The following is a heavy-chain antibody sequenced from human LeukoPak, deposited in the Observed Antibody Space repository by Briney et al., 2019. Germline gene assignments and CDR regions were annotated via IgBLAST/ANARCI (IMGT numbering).Heavy chain of an antibody. Sequence: GGSLRLSCAASGFTFDDYGMSWVRQAPGKGLEWVSGINWNGGSTGYADSVKGRFTISRDNAKNSLYLQMNSLRAEDTALYHCARAEGYCSGGSCYPGLDYWGQGTLVTVSS. CDR1: GFTFDDYG. J-gene: IGHJ4*02. D-gene: IGHD2-15*01. CDR3: ARAEGYCSGGSCYPGLDY. V-gene: IGHV3-20*01. CDR2: INWNGGST.